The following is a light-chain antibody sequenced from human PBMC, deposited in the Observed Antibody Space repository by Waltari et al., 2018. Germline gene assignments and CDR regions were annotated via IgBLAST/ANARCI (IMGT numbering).Light chain of an antibody. Sequence: EILFTHSPATRSFSPGEKATLSCRASQSVDMYLAWYQQRPGQAPSLLIYDTSNRATDIPARCSGSGSETDFSCTISSLGPEDFGVYYGQPRRNWPLTFGGGTTVEIK. V-gene: IGKV3-11*01. CDR2: DTS. CDR1: QSVDMY. J-gene: IGKJ4*02. CDR3: QPRRNWPLT.